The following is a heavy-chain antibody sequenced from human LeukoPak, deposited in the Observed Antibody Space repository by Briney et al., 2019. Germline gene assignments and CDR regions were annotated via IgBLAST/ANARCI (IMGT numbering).Heavy chain of an antibody. CDR3: ARQETTRRLYYYYGMDV. J-gene: IGHJ6*02. CDR1: GYTFTGYY. D-gene: IGHD4-17*01. V-gene: IGHV1-2*04. CDR2: INPNSGGT. Sequence: GASVKVSCKASGYTFTGYYMHWVRQAPGQGLEWMGWINPNSGGTNYAQKFQGWVTMTRDTTISTAYMELSRLRSDDTAVYYCARQETTRRLYYYYGMDVWGQGTTATVSS.